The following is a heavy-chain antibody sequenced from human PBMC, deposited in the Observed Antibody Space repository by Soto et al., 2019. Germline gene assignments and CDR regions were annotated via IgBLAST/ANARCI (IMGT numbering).Heavy chain of an antibody. Sequence: ETLSLTCTVSGGSISSYYWSWIRQPPGKGLEWMGIIYPGDSDTRYSPSFQGQVTISVDKSISTAYLQWSSLKASDTAMYYCARNDYGGNSVDYWGQGTLVTVSS. D-gene: IGHD4-17*01. CDR2: IYPGDSDT. J-gene: IGHJ4*02. V-gene: IGHV5-51*01. CDR1: GGSISSYY. CDR3: ARNDYGGNSVDY.